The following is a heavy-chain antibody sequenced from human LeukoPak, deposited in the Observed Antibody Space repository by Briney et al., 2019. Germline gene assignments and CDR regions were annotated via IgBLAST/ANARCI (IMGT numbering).Heavy chain of an antibody. CDR3: WKKTLGDGSGYWSPFDY. J-gene: IGHJ4*02. V-gene: IGHV1-69*05. D-gene: IGHD3-22*01. Sequence: SVKVSCKASGGTFSSYAISWVRQAPGQGLEWMGRIIPIFGTANYAQKFQGRVTITTDESTSTAYMELSSLRSDDTAVYYCWKKTLGDGSGYWSPFDYWGQGTLVTVSS. CDR1: GGTFSSYA. CDR2: IIPIFGTA.